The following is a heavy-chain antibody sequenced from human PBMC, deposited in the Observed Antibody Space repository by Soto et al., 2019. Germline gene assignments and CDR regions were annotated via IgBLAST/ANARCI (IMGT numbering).Heavy chain of an antibody. CDR1: GDSISSDKW. D-gene: IGHD6-25*01. CDR3: ARGERQQQRDY. CDR2: IHHSGNS. Sequence: QVQLQESGPGLVKPSGTLSLTCAVSGDSISSDKWWSWVRQPPGKGLEWIGEIHHSGNSNYNPSLKXRXXXSXXKSKNQFSRNLSSVTDADTAVYYCARGERQQQRDYWGQGTLVTVSS. V-gene: IGHV4-4*02. J-gene: IGHJ4*02.